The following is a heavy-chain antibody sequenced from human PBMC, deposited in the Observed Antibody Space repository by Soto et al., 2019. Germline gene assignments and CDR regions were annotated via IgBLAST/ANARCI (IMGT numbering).Heavy chain of an antibody. CDR1: GGSLSDYH. J-gene: IGHJ3*02. CDR2: INHSGST. Sequence: SETQSLTCAVYGGSLSDYHWTWIRQPPGKGLECIGEINHSGSTKYNPSLKSRGTMLVDTSKNQFFLRLSSVTAADTAVYYCARGPRWGVYGGFDIWGQGTPVTVSS. CDR3: ARGPRWGVYGGFDI. V-gene: IGHV4-34*01. D-gene: IGHD4-17*01.